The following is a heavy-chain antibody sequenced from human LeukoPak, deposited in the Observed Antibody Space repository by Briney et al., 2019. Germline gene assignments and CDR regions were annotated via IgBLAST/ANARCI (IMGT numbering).Heavy chain of an antibody. CDR3: VKDNSGRYYAEYFDY. CDR1: GFTFGDYA. V-gene: IGHV3-23*01. Sequence: PGRSLRLSCTASGFTFGDYAMSWFRQAPGKGLEWVSVISGTGSATYNADSVKGRFTISRDNSKNTLYLQMNILRGEDTAVYYCVKDNSGRYYAEYFDYWGQGTLVTVSS. CDR2: ISGTGSAT. J-gene: IGHJ1*01. D-gene: IGHD1-26*01.